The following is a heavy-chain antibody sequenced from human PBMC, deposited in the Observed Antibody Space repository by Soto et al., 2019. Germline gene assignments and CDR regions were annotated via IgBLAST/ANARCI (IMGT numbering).Heavy chain of an antibody. J-gene: IGHJ4*02. Sequence: XESLSLTCAASGFTFSSYAMHWVRQAPGKGLEWVAVISYDGSNKYYADSVKGRFTISRDNSKNTLYLQMNSLRAEDTAVYYCERDHLYYYDSPGYWGQGTLVTVSS. CDR1: GFTFSSYA. CDR2: ISYDGSNK. D-gene: IGHD3-22*01. CDR3: ERDHLYYYDSPGY. V-gene: IGHV3-30-3*01.